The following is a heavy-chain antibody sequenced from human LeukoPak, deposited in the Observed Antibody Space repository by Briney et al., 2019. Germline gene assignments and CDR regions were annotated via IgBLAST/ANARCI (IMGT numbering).Heavy chain of an antibody. J-gene: IGHJ3*02. D-gene: IGHD4-17*01. CDR1: GYTFTSYD. CDR2: MNPNSGNT. V-gene: IGHV1-8*01. Sequence: ASVKVSCKASGYTFTSYDINWVRQATGQGLEWMGWMNPNSGNTGYAQKFQGRVTMTRNTSISTAYMELSSLRSEDTAVYYCSLGVTTGDAFDIWGQGTMVTVSS. CDR3: SLGVTTGDAFDI.